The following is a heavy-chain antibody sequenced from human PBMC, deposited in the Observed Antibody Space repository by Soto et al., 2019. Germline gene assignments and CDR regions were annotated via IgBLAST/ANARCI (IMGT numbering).Heavy chain of an antibody. CDR3: ARVVPGAEAWFGP. D-gene: IGHD2-2*01. V-gene: IGHV1-3*01. CDR1: GYTFTSYG. CDR2: INAGNGNT. J-gene: IGHJ5*02. Sequence: ASVNVSCKASGYTFTSYGIPWVRQAPVQSLEWTGWINAGNGNTKYSEKFQGRVTITRDTSASTAYLELSSLRSDDTAVYYCARVVPGAEAWFGPWGQGTLVNVSS.